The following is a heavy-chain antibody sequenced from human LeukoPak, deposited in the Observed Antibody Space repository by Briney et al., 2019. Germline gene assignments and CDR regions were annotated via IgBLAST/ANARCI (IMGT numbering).Heavy chain of an antibody. Sequence: GGSLRLSCAASGFTFSSFGMHWVRQAPGKVLEWVAVISYDGSNKYYADSVKGRFTISRDNSKSTLYLQMHSLKTEDTAVYYCAKDGTGDYDTTGYYLLGHFQCWGQGTLVTVSS. CDR2: ISYDGSNK. D-gene: IGHD3-22*01. CDR1: GFTFSSFG. CDR3: AKDGTGDYDTTGYYLLGHFQC. V-gene: IGHV3-30*18. J-gene: IGHJ1*01.